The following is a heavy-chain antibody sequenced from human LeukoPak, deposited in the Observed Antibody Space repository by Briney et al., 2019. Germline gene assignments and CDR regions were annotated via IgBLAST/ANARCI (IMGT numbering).Heavy chain of an antibody. CDR1: GGSISSYY. Sequence: PSETLSLTCTVSGGSISSYYWSWIRQPPGKGLEWIGYIYYSGSTNYNPSLKSRVTISVDTSKNQYSLKLSSVTAADTAVYYCAREGGSGDTAMVDYWGQGTLVSVSS. V-gene: IGHV4-59*01. CDR2: IYYSGST. CDR3: AREGGSGDTAMVDY. D-gene: IGHD5-18*01. J-gene: IGHJ4*02.